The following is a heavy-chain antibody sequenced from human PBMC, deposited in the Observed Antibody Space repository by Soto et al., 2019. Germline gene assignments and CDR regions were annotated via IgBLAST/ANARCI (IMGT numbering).Heavy chain of an antibody. D-gene: IGHD3-3*01. V-gene: IGHV1-8*01. Sequence: QVQLVQSGAEVKKPGASVKVSCKASGYTFTSYDINWVRQATGQGLEWMGWMNPNSGNTGYAQKLQGRVTMTRNTSISTDYMELSSLRSEDTAVYYCARALAMGGITIFGVVIIPHFDYWGQGTLVTVSS. CDR2: MNPNSGNT. J-gene: IGHJ4*02. CDR1: GYTFTSYD. CDR3: ARALAMGGITIFGVVIIPHFDY.